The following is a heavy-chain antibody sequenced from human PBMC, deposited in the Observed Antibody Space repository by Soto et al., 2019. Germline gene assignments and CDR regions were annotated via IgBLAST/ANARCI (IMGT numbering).Heavy chain of an antibody. CDR3: ARQEQQLVFPQFDP. Sequence: SETLSLTCTFSGGSISSSSYYWGWIRQPPGKGLEWIGSIYYSGSTYYNPSLKSRVTISVDTSKNQFSLKLSSVTAADTAVYYCARQEQQLVFPQFDPWGQGTLVTVSS. CDR1: GGSISSSSYY. V-gene: IGHV4-39*01. J-gene: IGHJ5*02. D-gene: IGHD6-13*01. CDR2: IYYSGST.